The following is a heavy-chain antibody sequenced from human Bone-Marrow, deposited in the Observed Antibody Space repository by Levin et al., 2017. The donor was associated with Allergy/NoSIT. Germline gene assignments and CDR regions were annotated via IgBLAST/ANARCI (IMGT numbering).Heavy chain of an antibody. CDR1: GFTFSNYA. V-gene: IGHV3-23*01. J-gene: IGHJ4*02. CDR3: AKDRDFYGSESLGN. CDR2: ISGSGDST. Sequence: GGSLRLSCAASGFTFSNYAMSWVRQAPGKGLEWVSGISGSGDSTYDGDSVKGRFTISRDNSKNTLYLQMNSLRAEDTAVYYCAKDRDFYGSESLGNWGQGTLVTVSS. D-gene: IGHD3-10*01.